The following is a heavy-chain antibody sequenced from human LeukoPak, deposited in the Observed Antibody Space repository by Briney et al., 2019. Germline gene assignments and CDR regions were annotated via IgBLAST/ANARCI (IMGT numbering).Heavy chain of an antibody. CDR3: ARPQGYFAANFDY. Sequence: GGSLRLSCAASGFTFSDYYMSWIRQAPGKGLEWVSYISSSGSTIYYADSVKGRFTISRDNAKNSLYLQMNSLRAEDTAVFYCARPQGYFAANFDYWGQGTLVTVSS. J-gene: IGHJ4*02. CDR2: ISSSGSTI. V-gene: IGHV3-11*04. CDR1: GFTFSDYY. D-gene: IGHD3-22*01.